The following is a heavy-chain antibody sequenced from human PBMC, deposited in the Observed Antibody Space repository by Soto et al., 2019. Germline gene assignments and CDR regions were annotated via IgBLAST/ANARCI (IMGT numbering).Heavy chain of an antibody. Sequence: QVQLVQSGAEVKKPGSSVKVSCKASGGTFSSYAISWVRQAPGQGLEWMGGIIPIFGTADYAQKFQGRVTITADASTSTAYMELRSLRYKDTAVYSCASHSESSPEDRYYYGMDVWGQGTTVTVSS. CDR1: GGTFSSYA. V-gene: IGHV1-69*12. D-gene: IGHD1-26*01. J-gene: IGHJ6*02. CDR3: ASHSESSPEDRYYYGMDV. CDR2: IIPIFGTA.